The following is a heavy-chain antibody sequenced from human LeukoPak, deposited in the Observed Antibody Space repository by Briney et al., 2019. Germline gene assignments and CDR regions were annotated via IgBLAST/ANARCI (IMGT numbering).Heavy chain of an antibody. CDR2: ISYDGSNK. CDR3: ARVWGDYGYYYYYYMDV. V-gene: IGHV3-30*04. Sequence: GRSLRLSCAASGFTFSSYAMHWVRQAPGKGLEWVAVISYDGSNKYYADSVKGRFTISRDNSKNTLYLQMNSLRAEDTAVYYCARVWGDYGYYYYYYMDVWGKGTTVTISS. D-gene: IGHD4-17*01. CDR1: GFTFSSYA. J-gene: IGHJ6*03.